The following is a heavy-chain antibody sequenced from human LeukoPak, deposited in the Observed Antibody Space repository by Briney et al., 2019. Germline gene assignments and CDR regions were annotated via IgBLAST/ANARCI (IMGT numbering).Heavy chain of an antibody. D-gene: IGHD2-8*01. CDR2: TCYRSKWYN. CDR1: GDSVSSNSAA. CDR3: ARDSSEKDCTNGVCRNWFDP. V-gene: IGHV6-1*01. J-gene: IGHJ5*02. Sequence: SQTLSLTCAISGDSVSSNSAAWNWIRQSPSRGLEWLGRTCYRSKWYNDYAVSVKSRITINPDTSKNQFSLQLNSVTPEDTAVYYCARDSSEKDCTNGVCRNWFDPWGQGTLVTVSS.